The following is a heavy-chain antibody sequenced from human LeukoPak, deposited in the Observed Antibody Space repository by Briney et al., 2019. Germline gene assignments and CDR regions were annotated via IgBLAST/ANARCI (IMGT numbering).Heavy chain of an antibody. Sequence: ASVKVSCKASGYTFTNYGISWVRQAPGQGLEWMGWISAYNGNTNYAQKFQGRVTMTTDTSTSTAYMELRSLRFDDTAVYYCARDDGDYVFDYWGQGTLVTVSS. CDR2: ISAYNGNT. V-gene: IGHV1-18*01. CDR3: ARDDGDYVFDY. CDR1: GYTFTNYG. D-gene: IGHD4-17*01. J-gene: IGHJ4*02.